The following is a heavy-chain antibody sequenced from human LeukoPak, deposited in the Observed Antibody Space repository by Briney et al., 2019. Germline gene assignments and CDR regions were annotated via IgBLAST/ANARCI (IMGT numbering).Heavy chain of an antibody. CDR1: GFTFSSYG. CDR2: IRYDGSNK. J-gene: IGHJ6*03. D-gene: IGHD4/OR15-4a*01. V-gene: IGHV3-30*02. CDR3: ARPMGLFFHYMDV. Sequence: PGGSLRLSCAASGFTFSSYGMHWVRQAPGKGLEWVAFIRYDGSNKYYADSVKGRFTISRDNSKNTLYLQMNSLRAEDTAVYYCARPMGLFFHYMDVWGKGTTVTVSS.